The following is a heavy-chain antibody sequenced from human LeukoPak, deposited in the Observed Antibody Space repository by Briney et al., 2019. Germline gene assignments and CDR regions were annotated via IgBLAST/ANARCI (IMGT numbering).Heavy chain of an antibody. Sequence: GSLRLSCAASGFTFSNYNMNWVRQAPGKGLEWVSSFLSSSSYIYYADSVKGRFTISRDNAKNSLYLQMNSLRAEDTAVYYCAKGRITMIVYGAFDIWGQGTMVTVSS. D-gene: IGHD3-22*01. CDR3: AKGRITMIVYGAFDI. CDR2: FLSSSSYI. V-gene: IGHV3-21*01. J-gene: IGHJ3*02. CDR1: GFTFSNYN.